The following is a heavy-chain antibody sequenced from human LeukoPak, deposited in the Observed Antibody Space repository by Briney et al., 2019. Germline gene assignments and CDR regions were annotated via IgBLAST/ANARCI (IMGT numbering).Heavy chain of an antibody. V-gene: IGHV4-59*01. CDR3: AIDDYDISGSAWYVDL. Sequence: SETLSLTCTVSGGSISSYYWSWIRQPPGKGMEWNGYTFYSGRPNYNPSLKSRVTISVDPSTNQFSLKLSSLTAANPAVYYLAIDDYDISGSAWYVDLWGRGNLVTVSS. CDR1: GGSISSYY. J-gene: IGHJ2*01. D-gene: IGHD3-22*01. CDR2: TFYSGRP.